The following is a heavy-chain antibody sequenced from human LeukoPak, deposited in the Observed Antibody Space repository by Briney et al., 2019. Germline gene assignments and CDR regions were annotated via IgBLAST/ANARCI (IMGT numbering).Heavy chain of an antibody. V-gene: IGHV4-59*01. CDR3: ARGQESVYSMDV. D-gene: IGHD3-10*01. Sequence: SETLSLTCTVSGGSISSYYWGWIRQPPGKVLEWIGYIYYSGRTNCNPSLKSRVTISVDTSKNQFSLKLSSVTAADTAVYYCARGQESVYSMDVWGQGTTVTVSS. CDR1: GGSISSYY. CDR2: IYYSGRT. J-gene: IGHJ6*02.